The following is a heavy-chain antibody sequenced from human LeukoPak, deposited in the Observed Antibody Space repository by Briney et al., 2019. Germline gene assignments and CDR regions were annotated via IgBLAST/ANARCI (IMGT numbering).Heavy chain of an antibody. CDR2: INHSGST. D-gene: IGHD3-9*01. V-gene: IGHV4-34*01. Sequence: SETLSLTCAVYGGSSSGYYWSWIRQPPGKGLEWIGEINHSGSTNYNPSLKSRVTISVDTSKNQFSLKLSSVTAADTAVYYCARGLRYETRFDYWGQGTLVTVSS. CDR3: ARGLRYETRFDY. J-gene: IGHJ4*02. CDR1: GGSSSGYY.